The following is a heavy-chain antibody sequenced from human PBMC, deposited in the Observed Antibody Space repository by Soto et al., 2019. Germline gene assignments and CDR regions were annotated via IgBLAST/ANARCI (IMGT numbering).Heavy chain of an antibody. J-gene: IGHJ4*02. D-gene: IGHD3-22*01. CDR3: ARTAYYYDSSGYYFDC. CDR2: IWYDGRNT. V-gene: IGHV3-33*01. CDR1: GFTFSSYG. Sequence: PWGSLRLSCAASGFTFSSYGMHWFRQAPGKGLEWVAVIWYDGRNTYYADSVKGRFTISRDNSKNTLYLQMNSLRAEDTAVYYCARTAYYYDSSGYYFDCWGQGTLVTVSS.